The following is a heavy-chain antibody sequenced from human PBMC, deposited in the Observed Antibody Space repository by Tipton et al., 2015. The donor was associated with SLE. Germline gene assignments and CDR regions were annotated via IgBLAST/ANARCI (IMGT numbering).Heavy chain of an antibody. V-gene: IGHV3-30*03. CDR1: GFTFSSYG. CDR3: ARDVTTVTTYYYYGMDV. CDR2: ISYDGSNK. Sequence: SLRLSCAASGFTFSSYGMHWVRQAPGKGLEWVAVISYDGSNKYYADSVKGRFTISRDNSKDTLYLQMNSLRAEDTAVYYCARDVTTVTTYYYYGMDVWGQGTTVTVSS. D-gene: IGHD4-17*01. J-gene: IGHJ6*02.